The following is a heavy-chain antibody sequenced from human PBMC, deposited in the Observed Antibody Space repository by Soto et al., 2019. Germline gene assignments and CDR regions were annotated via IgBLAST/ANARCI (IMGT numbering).Heavy chain of an antibody. CDR1: EYTFIGFH. V-gene: IGHV1-2*02. D-gene: IGHD3-10*01. J-gene: IGHJ6*02. Sequence: XSVKVSCKASEYTFIGFHLHWVRQAPGQGLEWMGWINPKSGDTKYAQKFQCRVTLTRDTSKNQFSLKLSSVTAADTAVYYCARAGSGSPFFYGMDVWAQGTTVTV. CDR3: ARAGSGSPFFYGMDV. CDR2: INPKSGDT.